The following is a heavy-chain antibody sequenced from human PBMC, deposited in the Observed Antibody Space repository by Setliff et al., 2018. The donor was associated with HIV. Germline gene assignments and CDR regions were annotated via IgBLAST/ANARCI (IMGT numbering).Heavy chain of an antibody. D-gene: IGHD2-21*02. Sequence: SETLSLTCTVSGDSTSSSSSYWGWIRQPPGKGLEWIGSIYYSGSTYYNPSLKSRVTISVDTSKNQFSLKLNHVTAADTAVYYCATLDHSGGNFLAYWGQGSLVTVSS. CDR2: IYYSGST. V-gene: IGHV4-39*01. J-gene: IGHJ4*02. CDR3: ATLDHSGGNFLAY. CDR1: GDSTSSSSSY.